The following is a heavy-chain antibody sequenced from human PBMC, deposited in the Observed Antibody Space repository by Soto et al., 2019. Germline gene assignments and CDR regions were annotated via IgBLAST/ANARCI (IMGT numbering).Heavy chain of an antibody. J-gene: IGHJ2*01. CDR2: SSGGGDRT. V-gene: IGHV3-23*01. CDR3: ASKVLGYTSRPYWWYIDL. D-gene: IGHD2-2*02. CDR1: GFTFINYA. Sequence: VKLLESGGGLVQPGGSLRLSCVGSGFTFINYAMNWVRQTPGKGLEWVSTSSGGGDRTFDADTVKGRFTISRDNATNPVNVQMTSLRADDTSVDYRASKVLGYTSRPYWWYIDLWGRGTRVTVSS.